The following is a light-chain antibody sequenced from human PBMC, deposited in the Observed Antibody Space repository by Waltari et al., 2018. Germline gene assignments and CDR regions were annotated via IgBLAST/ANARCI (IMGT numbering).Light chain of an antibody. Sequence: DIQMTQSPSTLSASVGDRVTITCGASQSISNWLAWYQQKPGKDPKLLLYKASTLESGVPSRFSGSGSGTEFTITISSLQPDDFATYYCQQYNSYSLLTFGGGTKVEIK. CDR1: QSISNW. CDR3: QQYNSYSLLT. CDR2: KAS. J-gene: IGKJ4*01. V-gene: IGKV1-5*03.